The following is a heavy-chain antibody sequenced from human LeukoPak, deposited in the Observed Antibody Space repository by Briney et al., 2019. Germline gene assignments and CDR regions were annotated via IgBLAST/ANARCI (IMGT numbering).Heavy chain of an antibody. CDR2: VSSTSRFI. CDR3: ARDLRGYPY. D-gene: IGHD3-22*01. Sequence: GGSLRLSCAASGFTFTTYSMNWVRQAPGKGLEWVSFVSSTSRFISYADSAKGRFTISRDNAKNSLYLQMTSLRAEDTAVYYCARDLRGYPYWGQGTLVTVSS. V-gene: IGHV3-21*01. J-gene: IGHJ1*01. CDR1: GFTFTTYS.